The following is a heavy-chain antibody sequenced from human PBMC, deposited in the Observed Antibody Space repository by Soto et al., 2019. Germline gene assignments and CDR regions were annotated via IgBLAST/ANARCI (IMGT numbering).Heavy chain of an antibody. J-gene: IGHJ5*02. D-gene: IGHD4-17*01. V-gene: IGHV1-8*01. CDR3: ARGVKYGAYSRWCDP. CDR2: MNPNSGNT. CDR1: GYTFTSYD. Sequence: QVQLVQSGAEVKKPGASVKVSCKASGYTFTSYDINWVRQATGQGLEYLGWMNPNSGNTAYVQKFQGRVTMTWDTSLTTAYMELSSLRSEDTAVYFCARGVKYGAYSRWCDPWGQGTLVTVSS.